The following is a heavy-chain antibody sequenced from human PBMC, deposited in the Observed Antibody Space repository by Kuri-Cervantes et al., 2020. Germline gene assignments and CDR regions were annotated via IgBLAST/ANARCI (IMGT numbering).Heavy chain of an antibody. Sequence: GGSLRLSCAASGFTFDDYAMHWVRQAPGKGLEWVSGISWNSGSIGYADSVKGRFTISRDNAKNSLYLQMNSLRAEDTAVYYCARHSSYGGYDVFIDFWGQGTLVTVSS. CDR3: ARHSSYGGYDVFIDF. CDR1: GFTFDDYA. J-gene: IGHJ4*02. D-gene: IGHD5-12*01. V-gene: IGHV3-9*01. CDR2: ISWNSGSI.